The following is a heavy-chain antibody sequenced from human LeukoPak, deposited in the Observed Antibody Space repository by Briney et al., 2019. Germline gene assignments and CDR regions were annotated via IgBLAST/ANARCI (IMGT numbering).Heavy chain of an antibody. J-gene: IGHJ3*01. D-gene: IGHD3/OR15-3a*01. CDR3: VRDWTYAFDL. V-gene: IGHV3-48*01. CDR1: GFTFTSYT. Sequence: GGSLRLSCAASGFTFTSYTMNWVRQAPGRGLEWSSYIMRTADVTSYADSVEGRFTISRDDAKNSLYLQMNSLRAEDTAVYYCVRDWTYAFDLWGQGTMVTVSS. CDR2: IMRTADVT.